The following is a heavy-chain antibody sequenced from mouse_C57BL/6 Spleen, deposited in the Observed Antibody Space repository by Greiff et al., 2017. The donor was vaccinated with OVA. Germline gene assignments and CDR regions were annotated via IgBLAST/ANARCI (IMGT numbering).Heavy chain of an antibody. CDR1: GYTFTSYW. D-gene: IGHD1-1*01. Sequence: VQLQQPGAELVKPGASVKLSCKASGYTFTSYWMQWVKQRPGQGLEWIGEIDPSDGYTNYNQKFKGKATLTVDTSSSTAYMQLSSLTSEDSAVDYGARRLCITTVVHYWDFDVWGTGTTVTVSS. CDR2: IDPSDGYT. CDR3: ARRLCITTVVHYWDFDV. J-gene: IGHJ1*03. V-gene: IGHV1-50*01.